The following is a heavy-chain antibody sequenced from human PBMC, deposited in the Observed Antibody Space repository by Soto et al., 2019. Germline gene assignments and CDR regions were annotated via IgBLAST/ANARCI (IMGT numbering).Heavy chain of an antibody. CDR1: GYTFTSYG. D-gene: IGHD3-10*01. CDR2: ISAYNGNT. CDR3: ASDDPQYYGSGSYYYYYGMDV. Sequence: QVQLVQSGAEVKKPGASVKVSCKASGYTFTSYGISWVRQAPGQGLEWMGWISAYNGNTNYAQKLQGRVTMTTDTSTXXAXMXXRSLRSDDTAVYYCASDDPQYYGSGSYYYYYGMDVWGQGTTVTVSS. J-gene: IGHJ6*02. V-gene: IGHV1-18*01.